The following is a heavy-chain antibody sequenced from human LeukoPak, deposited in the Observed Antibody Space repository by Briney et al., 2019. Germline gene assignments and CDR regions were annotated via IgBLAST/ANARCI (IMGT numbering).Heavy chain of an antibody. CDR1: GGSISSYY. D-gene: IGHD3-22*01. Sequence: SETLSLTCTVSGGSISSYYWSWIRQPPGKGLEWIGHIYGSGSTNYNPSLKSRVTLSVDTSKNQFSLKLSSVTAADTAVYYCARGLYYYDSSGYYYVGAFDIWGQGTMVTVSS. CDR2: IYGSGST. V-gene: IGHV4-59*01. CDR3: ARGLYYYDSSGYYYVGAFDI. J-gene: IGHJ3*02.